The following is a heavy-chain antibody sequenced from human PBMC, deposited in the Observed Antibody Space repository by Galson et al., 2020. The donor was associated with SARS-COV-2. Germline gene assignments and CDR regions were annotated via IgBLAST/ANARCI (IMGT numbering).Heavy chain of an antibody. Sequence: ASVKVSCKVSGYTLTELSMHWVRQAPGKGLEWMGGFDPEDGETIYAQKFQGKVTMTEDTSTETAYMELSSLRSEDTVVYYCAAGIAVAGHPGSGDYYYGMDVWGQGTTVTVSS. CDR1: GYTLTELS. CDR2: FDPEDGET. D-gene: IGHD6-19*01. CDR3: AAGIAVAGHPGSGDYYYGMDV. J-gene: IGHJ6*02. V-gene: IGHV1-24*01.